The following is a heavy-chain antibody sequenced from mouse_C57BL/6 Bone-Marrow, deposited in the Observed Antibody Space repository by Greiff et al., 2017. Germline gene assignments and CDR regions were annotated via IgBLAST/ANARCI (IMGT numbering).Heavy chain of an antibody. Sequence: EVKLMESGGGLVQPGGSLKLSCAASGFTFSDYYMHWVRQTPEKRLEWVAYISNGGGSTYYPDTVKGRFTISRDNAKNTLYLQMSRLKSEDTAMYYCARTHTTVVPFAYWGQGTRVTVSA. CDR3: ARTHTTVVPFAY. V-gene: IGHV5-12*01. J-gene: IGHJ3*01. CDR1: GFTFSDYY. CDR2: ISNGGGST. D-gene: IGHD1-1*01.